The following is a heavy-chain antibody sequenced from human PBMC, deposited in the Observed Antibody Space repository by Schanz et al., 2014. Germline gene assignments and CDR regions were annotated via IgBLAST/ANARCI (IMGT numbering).Heavy chain of an antibody. V-gene: IGHV1-8*02. CDR1: GNTLSAYY. CDR2: INPNRGNT. CDR3: ARGSYYYDY. Sequence: QVQLVQSGADVKKPGASVKVSCKASGNTLSAYYIHWIRQAPGQGLEWMGWINPNRGNTGYAQKFQGRVTMTSDTSIDTAYMELTSLRSEDTAVYYCARGSYYYDYWGQGTLVTASS. J-gene: IGHJ4*02.